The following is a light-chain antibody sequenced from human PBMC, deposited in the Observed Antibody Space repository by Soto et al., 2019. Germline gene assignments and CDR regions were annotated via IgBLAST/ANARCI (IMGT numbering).Light chain of an antibody. Sequence: VLTQSPGTLSLSPRERATLSCRASQSVSSYLAWYQQKPGQAPRLLIYDASNRATGIPARFSGSGSGTDFTRTIISLEPEDFAVYHCQQRSNWPLTFGGGTKVDIK. V-gene: IGKV3-11*01. CDR1: QSVSSY. J-gene: IGKJ4*01. CDR3: QQRSNWPLT. CDR2: DAS.